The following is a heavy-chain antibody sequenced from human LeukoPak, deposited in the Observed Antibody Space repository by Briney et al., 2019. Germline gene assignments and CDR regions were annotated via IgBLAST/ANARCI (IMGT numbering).Heavy chain of an antibody. CDR3: ARGAYYYGSGSYYTY. CDR1: GYTFTGYY. CDR2: INPNSGGT. D-gene: IGHD3-10*01. Sequence: GASVKVSCKASGYTFTGYYMHWVRQAPGQGLEWMGWINPNSGGTNYAQKFQGRVTMTRDTSISTAYMELSRLRSDDTAVYYCARGAYYYGSGSYYTYWGQGTLVTVSS. J-gene: IGHJ4*02. V-gene: IGHV1-2*02.